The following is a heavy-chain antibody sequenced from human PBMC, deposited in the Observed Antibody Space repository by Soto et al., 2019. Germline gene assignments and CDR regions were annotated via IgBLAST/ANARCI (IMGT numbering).Heavy chain of an antibody. CDR2: ISGRSGST. CDR3: AKDIDVVPGPSEY. V-gene: IGHV3-23*01. J-gene: IGHJ4*02. D-gene: IGHD2-15*01. CDR1: RFTFSSYA. Sequence: EGSLRLSCAASRFTFSSYAMTWVRQAPGKGLEWVSGISGRSGSTYYADSVKGRFTISRDNSKNTLYLQMNSLRAEDTAVYYCAKDIDVVPGPSEYWGQGTLVTVSS.